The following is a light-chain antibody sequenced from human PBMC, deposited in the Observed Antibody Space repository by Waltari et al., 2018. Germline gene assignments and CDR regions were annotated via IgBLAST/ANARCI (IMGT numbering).Light chain of an antibody. Sequence: DIQMTQSPPTLSASVGHRVTITCRARQSITVWLAWYHQKPGKAPDLLVYKASILHAGVPSRFSATGSGIEFTLTIDSLHPEDSGTYYCQQYDAYPLTFGQGTKLEIK. CDR1: QSITVW. J-gene: IGKJ2*01. CDR3: QQYDAYPLT. V-gene: IGKV1-5*01. CDR2: KAS.